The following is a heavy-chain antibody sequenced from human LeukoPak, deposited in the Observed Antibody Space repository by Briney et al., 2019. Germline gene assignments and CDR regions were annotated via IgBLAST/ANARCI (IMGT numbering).Heavy chain of an antibody. D-gene: IGHD3-22*01. Sequence: GGSLRLSRAASGFTFSSYAMSWVRQAPGKGLERVSAISGSGGSTYYADSVKGRFTISRDNSKNTLYLQMNSLRAEDTAVYYCARGDYDSSGYLDYWGQGTLVTVSS. CDR3: ARGDYDSSGYLDY. J-gene: IGHJ4*02. V-gene: IGHV3-23*01. CDR1: GFTFSSYA. CDR2: ISGSGGST.